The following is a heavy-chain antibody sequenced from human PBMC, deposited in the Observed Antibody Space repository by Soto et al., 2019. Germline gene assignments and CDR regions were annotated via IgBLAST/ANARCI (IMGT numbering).Heavy chain of an antibody. V-gene: IGHV4-59*01. CDR2: IYYSGST. J-gene: IGHJ6*02. Sequence: SETLSLTCTVSGGSISSYYWGWIRQPPGKGLEWIGYIYYSGSTNYNPSLKSRVTISVDTSKNQFSLKLSSVTAADTAVYYCARNYPTYYYYGMDVWGQGTTVTVSS. CDR3: ARNYPTYYYYGMDV. D-gene: IGHD3-10*01. CDR1: GGSISSYY.